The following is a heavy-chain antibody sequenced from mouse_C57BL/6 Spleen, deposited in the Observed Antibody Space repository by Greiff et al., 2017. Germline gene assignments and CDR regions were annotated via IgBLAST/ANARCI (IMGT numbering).Heavy chain of an antibody. J-gene: IGHJ2*01. CDR2: IYPGDGDT. CDR1: GYAFSSSW. D-gene: IGHD1-1*01. CDR3: ARSLITYDY. Sequence: QVQLQQSGPELVKPGASVKISCKASGYAFSSSWMNWVKQRPGKGLEWIGRIYPGDGDTNYNGKFKGKATLTADKSSSTAYMQLSSLTSEDSAVYFCARSLITYDYWGQGTTLTVSS. V-gene: IGHV1-82*01.